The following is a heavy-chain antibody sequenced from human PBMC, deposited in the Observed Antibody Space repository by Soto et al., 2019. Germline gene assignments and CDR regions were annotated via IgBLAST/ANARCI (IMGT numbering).Heavy chain of an antibody. V-gene: IGHV4-30-4*01. D-gene: IGHD2-15*01. CDR1: GGSVSSGDYY. CDR3: ARGVYCSGGNCYPYIWFDP. CDR2: IHSTGST. J-gene: IGHJ5*02. Sequence: KPSETLSLTCIVSGGSVSSGDYYWTWIRQPPGKGLEWIGYIHSTGSTGYTSSLKSRVAISTDTSKNQFSLNLSSLTAADTAVYYCARGVYCSGGNCYPYIWFDPWGQGTLVTVSS.